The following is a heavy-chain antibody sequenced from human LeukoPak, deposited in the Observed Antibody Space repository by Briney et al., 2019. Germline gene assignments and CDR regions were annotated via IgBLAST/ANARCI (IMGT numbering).Heavy chain of an antibody. J-gene: IGHJ4*02. Sequence: SETLSVTGTDSGGSISNYYWSWTRQPAGKGLEYIGRLYASGSTDYSPSLRSQLTMSLDTSKNQFSLKLTSVTAADTAIYYCARDVAATFSDYWGEGALVTVSS. D-gene: IGHD2-15*01. CDR3: ARDVAATFSDY. CDR1: GGSISNYY. CDR2: LYASGST. V-gene: IGHV4-4*07.